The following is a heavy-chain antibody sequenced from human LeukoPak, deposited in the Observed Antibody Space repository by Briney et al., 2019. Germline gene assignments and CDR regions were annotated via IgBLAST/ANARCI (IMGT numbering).Heavy chain of an antibody. V-gene: IGHV5-51*01. D-gene: IGHD3-10*01. J-gene: IGHJ4*02. CDR3: ARLRWPRGGRSSFDY. Sequence: GESLKISCKGSGYSFTSYWIGWVRQMPGKGLEWMGIIFPGDSDTRYSPSFQGQVTISADKSISTAYLQWSSLKASDTAMYYCARLRWPRGGRSSFDYWGQGALVTVSS. CDR2: IFPGDSDT. CDR1: GYSFTSYW.